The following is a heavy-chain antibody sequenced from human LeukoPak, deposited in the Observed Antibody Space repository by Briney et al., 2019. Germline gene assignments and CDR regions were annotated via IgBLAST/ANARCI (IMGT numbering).Heavy chain of an antibody. CDR1: GFTVSSNY. Sequence: GGSLRLSCAASGFTVSSNYMGWVRQAPGKGLEWVSVIYSGGRTYYADSVKGRFTISRHDPKNTLFHQMNSLRPEDAAVYYCARLEMATITHAFEIWGQGAMVTVSS. J-gene: IGHJ3*02. CDR2: IYSGGRT. V-gene: IGHV3-53*04. D-gene: IGHD5-24*01. CDR3: ARLEMATITHAFEI.